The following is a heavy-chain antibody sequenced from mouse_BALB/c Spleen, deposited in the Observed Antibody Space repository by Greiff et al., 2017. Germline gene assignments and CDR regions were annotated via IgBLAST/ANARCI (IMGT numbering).Heavy chain of an antibody. J-gene: IGHJ4*01. Sequence: EVKLEESGPGLVKPSQSLSLTCTVTGYSITSDYAWNWIRQFPGNKLEWMGYISYSGSTSYNPSLKSRISITRDTSKNQFFLQLNSVTTEDTATYYCASYGYDLYARGYWGQGTSVTVSS. CDR1: GYSITSDYA. V-gene: IGHV3-2*02. CDR3: ASYGYDLYARGY. D-gene: IGHD2-2*01. CDR2: ISYSGST.